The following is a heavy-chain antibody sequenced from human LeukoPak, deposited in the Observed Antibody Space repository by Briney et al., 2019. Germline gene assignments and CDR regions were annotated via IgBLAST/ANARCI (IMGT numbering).Heavy chain of an antibody. CDR3: ARSPDYSRFDY. V-gene: IGHV1-46*01. J-gene: IGHJ4*02. Sequence: ASVKVSCKASGYTFTSYYMHWVRQAPGQGLEWMGIINPSGGSTSYAQKFQGRVTMTRHTSINTAYMELSRLRSDDTAVYYCARSPDYSRFDYWGQGTLVTVSS. CDR2: INPSGGST. CDR1: GYTFTSYY. D-gene: IGHD4-11*01.